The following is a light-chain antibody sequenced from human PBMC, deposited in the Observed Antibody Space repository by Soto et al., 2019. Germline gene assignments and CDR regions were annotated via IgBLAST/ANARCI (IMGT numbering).Light chain of an antibody. CDR1: QSISNY. J-gene: IGKJ1*01. CDR3: QKYNGAPWT. V-gene: IGKV1-27*01. CDR2: AAS. Sequence: DIQMTQSPSSLSASVGDRVTITCRASQSISNYLTWYQQKPGKVPKLLIYAASTLQSGVPSRFSGSGSGTLFTLTISSLHPEDIATYYCQKYNGAPWTFGRGTKVDIK.